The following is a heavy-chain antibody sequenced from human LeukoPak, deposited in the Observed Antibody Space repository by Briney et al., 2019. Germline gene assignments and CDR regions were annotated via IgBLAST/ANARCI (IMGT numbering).Heavy chain of an antibody. CDR3: AKIKDFLIATAGQIDY. V-gene: IGHV3-23*01. CDR1: VYTFSNYA. J-gene: IGHJ4*02. CDR2: MSGGGGNI. D-gene: IGHD6-13*01. Sequence: GGSLRLSCAGSVYTFSNYAMSWVRQAPGKGLEWVSPMSGGGGNIYYADSVKGSFTISRDNPKNSLYLQINSLRVEDTAIYYCAKIKDFLIATAGQIDYWGQGTLVTVSS.